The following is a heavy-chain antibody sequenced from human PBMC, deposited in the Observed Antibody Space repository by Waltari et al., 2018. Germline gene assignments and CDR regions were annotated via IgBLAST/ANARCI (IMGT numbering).Heavy chain of an antibody. CDR2: INPNSGGT. D-gene: IGHD6-13*01. CDR3: ARSWTIAAAGGYFDY. J-gene: IGHJ4*02. Sequence: QVQLVQSGAEVTKPGASVKVSCKASGYTFTGYYMHWVRQAPGQGLEWMGWINPNSGGTNYAQKFQGRVTMTRDTSISTAYMELSRLRSDDTAVYYCARSWTIAAAGGYFDYWGQGTLVTVSS. CDR1: GYTFTGYY. V-gene: IGHV1-2*02.